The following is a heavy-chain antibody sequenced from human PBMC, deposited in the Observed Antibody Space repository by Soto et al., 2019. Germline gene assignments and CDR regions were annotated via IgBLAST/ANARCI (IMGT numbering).Heavy chain of an antibody. CDR3: ARTPTEKGRTYYIDY. CDR2: IIPIFGTA. CDR1: GGTFSSYA. D-gene: IGHD1-1*01. Sequence: ASVKVSCKASGGTFSSYAISWVRQAPGQGLEWMGGIIPIFGTANYAQKFQGRVTITADESTSTAYMERSSLRSEDKAVYYCARTPTEKGRTYYIDYWGQGTPVTVSS. J-gene: IGHJ4*01. V-gene: IGHV1-69*13.